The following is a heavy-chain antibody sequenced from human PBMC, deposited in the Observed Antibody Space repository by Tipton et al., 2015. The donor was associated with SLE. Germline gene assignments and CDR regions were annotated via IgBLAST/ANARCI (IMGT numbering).Heavy chain of an antibody. D-gene: IGHD6-25*01. J-gene: IGHJ6*02. Sequence: TLSLTCTVSGGSISTYYWNWIRQTPGEGLEWIGYIHYSGRTNYSPSLKSRVTISGDTSKKQPSLKLNSVTAADTAVYYCARLSYYYGMDVWGQGTTVTVSS. CDR2: IHYSGRT. V-gene: IGHV4-59*08. CDR3: ARLSYYYGMDV. CDR1: GGSISTYY.